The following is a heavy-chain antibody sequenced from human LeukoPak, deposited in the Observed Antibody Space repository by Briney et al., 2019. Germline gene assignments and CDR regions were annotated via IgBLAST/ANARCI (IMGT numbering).Heavy chain of an antibody. Sequence: ASVKVSCKASGYTFTSYDVNWVRQATGQGLEWMGWMNPNSGNTGYAQKFQGRVTMTRNTSISTAYMELSSLRSEDTAVYYCARNRVFGVVYDYWGQGTLVTVSS. D-gene: IGHD3-3*01. J-gene: IGHJ4*02. CDR1: GYTFTSYD. CDR2: MNPNSGNT. CDR3: ARNRVFGVVYDY. V-gene: IGHV1-8*01.